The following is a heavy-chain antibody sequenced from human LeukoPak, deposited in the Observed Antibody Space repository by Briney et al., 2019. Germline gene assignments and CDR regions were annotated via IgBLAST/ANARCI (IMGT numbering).Heavy chain of an antibody. CDR1: GYSFTSYW. V-gene: IGHV5-51*01. Sequence: GESLKISCNGSGYSFTSYWIGWVRHKPGKGLEWMGIIYPGDSDTRYSPSFQGQVTISADKSISTAYLQWSSLKASDTAMYYCARGPDCSGGSCYFDIWGQGTMVTVSS. J-gene: IGHJ3*02. CDR2: IYPGDSDT. CDR3: ARGPDCSGGSCYFDI. D-gene: IGHD2-15*01.